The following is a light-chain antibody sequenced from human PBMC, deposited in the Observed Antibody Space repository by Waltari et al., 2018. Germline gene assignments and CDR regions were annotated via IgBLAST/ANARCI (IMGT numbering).Light chain of an antibody. J-gene: IGLJ2*01. CDR1: SSDVGGYNY. CDR3: CSYAGSYILV. V-gene: IGLV2-11*01. Sequence: QSALTQPRSVSGSPGQSVTISCTGTSSDVGGYNYVSWYQQHPGKAPKLMLYDVNKRPSGVPVRFSGSKSGNTASLTITGLQAEDEADFYCCSYAGSYILVFGGGTKLTVL. CDR2: DVN.